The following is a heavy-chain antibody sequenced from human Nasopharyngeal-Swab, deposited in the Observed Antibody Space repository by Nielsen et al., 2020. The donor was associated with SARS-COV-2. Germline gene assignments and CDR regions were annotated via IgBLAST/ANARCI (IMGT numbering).Heavy chain of an antibody. CDR1: GFTFSSYA. Sequence: GESLKISCAASGFTFSSYAMHWVRQAPGKGLEWVAVISYDGSNKSYADSVKGRFTIPRDNSKNTLYLQMSSLRAEDTAVYYCARDNSRGGSYAGVYYFDYWGQGTLVTVSS. CDR3: ARDNSRGGSYAGVYYFDY. V-gene: IGHV3-30-3*01. J-gene: IGHJ4*02. D-gene: IGHD1-26*01. CDR2: ISYDGSNK.